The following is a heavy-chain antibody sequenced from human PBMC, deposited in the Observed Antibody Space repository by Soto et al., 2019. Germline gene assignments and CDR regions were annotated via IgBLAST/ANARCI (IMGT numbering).Heavy chain of an antibody. CDR2: IFYSGTT. CDR3: ARLGTGTYYYYGMDV. D-gene: IGHD3-9*01. CDR1: GGSISSSSYH. V-gene: IGHV4-39*01. Sequence: SETLSLTCAVSGGSISSSSYHWGWIRQPPGKGLEWIGSIFYSGTTYYNPSLKSRVTISVDTSKNQFSLKVSSVTAADTAVYYCARLGTGTYYYYGMDVWGQGTTVTVSS. J-gene: IGHJ6*02.